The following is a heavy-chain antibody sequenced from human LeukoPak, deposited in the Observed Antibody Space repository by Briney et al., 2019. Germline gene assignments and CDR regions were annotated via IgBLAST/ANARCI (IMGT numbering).Heavy chain of an antibody. CDR1: GYTFTGYY. Sequence: GASVKVSCKASGYTFTGYYMHWVRQAPGQGLEWMGWINPNSGGTNYAQKFQGRVTMTRDTSISTAYMELSRLRSDDTAVYYCARSYYDILTGYFQEWPYYYWGQGTLVTVSS. CDR3: ARSYYDILTGYFQEWPYYY. CDR2: INPNSGGT. V-gene: IGHV1-2*02. J-gene: IGHJ4*02. D-gene: IGHD3-9*01.